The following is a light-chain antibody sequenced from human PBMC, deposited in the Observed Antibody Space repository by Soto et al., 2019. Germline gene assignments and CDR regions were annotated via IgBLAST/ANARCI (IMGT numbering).Light chain of an antibody. J-gene: IGKJ4*01. CDR2: DVS. Sequence: EIVLTQSPATLSLSPGERATLSCRASQSVRTFLAWYQQKPGQAPRLLIYDVSNRSAAIPARFSGSGSGTDFPVTISSREPEDFAVYYCQQRETWLSFGGGTRVEI. V-gene: IGKV3-11*01. CDR3: QQRETWLS. CDR1: QSVRTF.